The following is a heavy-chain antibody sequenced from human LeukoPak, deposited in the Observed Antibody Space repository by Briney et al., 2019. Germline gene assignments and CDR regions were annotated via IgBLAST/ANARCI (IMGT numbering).Heavy chain of an antibody. CDR2: IYYSGST. CDR3: ARLRFKELLSERWFDP. CDR1: GGSISSGDYY. V-gene: IGHV4-30-4*01. D-gene: IGHD1-26*01. J-gene: IGHJ5*02. Sequence: SQTLSLTCTVSGGSISSGDYYWSWIRQPPGKGLEWIGYIYYSGSTYYNPSLKSRVTISVDTSKNQFSLKLSSVTAADTAVYYCARLRFKELLSERWFDPWGQGTLVTVSS.